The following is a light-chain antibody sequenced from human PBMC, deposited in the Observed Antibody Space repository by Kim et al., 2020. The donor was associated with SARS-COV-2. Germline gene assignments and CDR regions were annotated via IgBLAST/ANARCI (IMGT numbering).Light chain of an antibody. CDR1: PSLGIAGGKLY. V-gene: IGKV2-30*01. CDR2: EVC. Sequence: AAHASRLCPSLGIAGGKLYLEWFSPGAGPMPRGLNFEVCDPGFGGPDRFSGSGSGTDFTLQISRVEAEDVGVYYCMQGTHWPFTFGPGTKVDIK. CDR3: MQGTHWPFT. J-gene: IGKJ3*01.